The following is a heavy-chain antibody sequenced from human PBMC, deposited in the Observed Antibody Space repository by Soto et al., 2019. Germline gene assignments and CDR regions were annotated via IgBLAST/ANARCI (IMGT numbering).Heavy chain of an antibody. CDR1: GGSISSYY. V-gene: IGHV4-59*08. CDR2: IYYSGST. D-gene: IGHD3-3*01. Sequence: PSETLSLTCTVSGGSISSYYWSWIRQPPGKGLEWIGYIYYSGSTNYNPSLKSRVTISVDTSKNQLSLKLSSVTAADTAVYYCARRGYDFWSGYYHDAFDIWGQGTMVTVSS. CDR3: ARRGYDFWSGYYHDAFDI. J-gene: IGHJ3*02.